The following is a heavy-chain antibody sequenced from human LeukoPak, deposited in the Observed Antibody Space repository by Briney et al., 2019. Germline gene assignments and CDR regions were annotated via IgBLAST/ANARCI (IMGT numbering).Heavy chain of an antibody. CDR2: IKPDGSEI. CDR1: GFTFSDYW. V-gene: IGHV3-7*02. D-gene: IGHD2-15*01. CDR3: TRSLDY. Sequence: GGFLRLSCAASGFTFSDYWMDWVRQTPGKGLEWVANIKPDGSEIYYVDSVKGRFTISRDNAKNSLYLQMNSLRAEDTAVYYCTRSLDYWGQGTLVTVSS. J-gene: IGHJ4*02.